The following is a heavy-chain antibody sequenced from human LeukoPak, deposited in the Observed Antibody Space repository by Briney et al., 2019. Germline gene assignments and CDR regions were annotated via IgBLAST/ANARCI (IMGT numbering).Heavy chain of an antibody. CDR1: EFPFSSHW. D-gene: IGHD6-13*01. Sequence: GGSLRLSCAASEFPFSSHWMYWVRQAPGKGLVWVARLSGDGSNTKHDDSVKGRFTISRDNAKSTLYLQMDSLRVEDTALYYCARGIASSRSVAIDLWGRGTLVGVSS. CDR3: ARGIASSRSVAIDL. J-gene: IGHJ4*02. V-gene: IGHV3-74*03. CDR2: LSGDGSNT.